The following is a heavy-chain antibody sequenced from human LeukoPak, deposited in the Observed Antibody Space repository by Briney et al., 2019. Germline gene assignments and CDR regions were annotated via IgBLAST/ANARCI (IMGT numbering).Heavy chain of an antibody. CDR1: GGSISRYY. J-gene: IGHJ3*02. CDR2: IYTSGST. V-gene: IGHV4-4*07. Sequence: SETLSLTCTVSGGSISRYYWSWIRQPAGKGLEWIGRIYTSGSTNYNPSLKSRVTMSVDTSKNQFSLKLSSVTAADTAVYYCARDRSYYGAFDIWGQGTMVTVSS. D-gene: IGHD1-26*01. CDR3: ARDRSYYGAFDI.